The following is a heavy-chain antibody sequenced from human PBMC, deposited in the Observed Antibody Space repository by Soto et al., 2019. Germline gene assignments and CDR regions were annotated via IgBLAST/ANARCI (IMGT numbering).Heavy chain of an antibody. D-gene: IGHD1-26*01. CDR1: GFSLDTTGVG. CDR3: AHSFRYSGSRVGYFQH. J-gene: IGHJ1*01. V-gene: IGHV2-5*01. CDR2: IYWHDDK. Sequence: GPTLVNPTQTLMLTCSFSGFSLDTTGVGVGWVRQAPGKALEWLANIYWHDDKRYNPSLEGRLTITKDTSKNQVVLTMTNMDPVDTATYYCAHSFRYSGSRVGYFQHWGQGTLVTVSS.